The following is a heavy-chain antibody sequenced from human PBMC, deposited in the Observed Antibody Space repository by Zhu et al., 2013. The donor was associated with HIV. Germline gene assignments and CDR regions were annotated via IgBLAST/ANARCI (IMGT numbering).Heavy chain of an antibody. CDR1: GYTFTGFY. V-gene: IGHV1-2*02. D-gene: IGHD2-15*01. Sequence: QVQLVQSGAEVKKPGASVKVSCKASGYTFTGFYLYWVRQAPGQGLEWMGWINPNSGGTNYAQKFQGSVTMTRDTSITTVYMELSGLRPDDTAVYYCTKGHSVVGRGGWFDPWGQGTLVTVSS. J-gene: IGHJ5*02. CDR2: INPNSGGT. CDR3: TKGHSVVGRGGWFDP.